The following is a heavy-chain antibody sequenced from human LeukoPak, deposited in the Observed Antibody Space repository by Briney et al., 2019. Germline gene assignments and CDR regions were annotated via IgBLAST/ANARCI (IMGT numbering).Heavy chain of an antibody. D-gene: IGHD2-15*01. CDR2: IHYSGST. V-gene: IGHV4-59*01. CDR3: AKSGGSFAVLDY. CDR1: GVSISTYY. Sequence: SETLSLTCTVSGVSISTYYWSWIRQPPGKGLEWIAYIHYSGSTKYNPSLKSRVTISLDTSKKHLSLKLSSVTAGDTAVDFCAKSGGSFAVLDYWGQGTLVTVSS. J-gene: IGHJ4*02.